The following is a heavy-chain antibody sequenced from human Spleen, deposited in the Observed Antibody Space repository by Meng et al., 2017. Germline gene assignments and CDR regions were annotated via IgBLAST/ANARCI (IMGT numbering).Heavy chain of an antibody. V-gene: IGHV7-4-1*02. D-gene: IGHD2-2*01. CDR3: TRDGYLDCSRTNCFDY. J-gene: IGHJ4*02. CDR1: GYTFTNYA. CDR2: IDTKTGHP. Sequence: QVQLVQSGSELRKPGALVKVSCKASGYTFTNYAINWLRQAPGQGLEWMGWIDTKTGHPTYAQGFTGRLVFSLDTSVSTTYLQISGLKAADTAVYYCTRDGYLDCSRTNCFDYWGQGALVTVSS.